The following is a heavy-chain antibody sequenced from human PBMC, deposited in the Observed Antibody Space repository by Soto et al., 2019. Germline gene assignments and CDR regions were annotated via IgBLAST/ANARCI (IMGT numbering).Heavy chain of an antibody. CDR3: ARLRDCSGGSCYDYYYYMDV. Sequence: SETLSLTCTVSGGSIISYYWSWIRQPPGKGLEWIGYIYYSRSTNYNPSLKSRVTISVDTSKNQFSLKLSSVTAADTAVYYCARLRDCSGGSCYDYYYYMDVWGKGTTVTVSS. D-gene: IGHD2-15*01. CDR1: GGSIISYY. V-gene: IGHV4-59*08. J-gene: IGHJ6*03. CDR2: IYYSRST.